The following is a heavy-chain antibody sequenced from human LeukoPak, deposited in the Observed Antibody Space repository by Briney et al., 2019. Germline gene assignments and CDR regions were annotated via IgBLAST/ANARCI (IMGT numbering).Heavy chain of an antibody. CDR1: GFTFSSYS. Sequence: GGSLRLSCAASGFTFSSYSMNWVRQAPGKGLEWVSAISGSGGSTYYADSVKGRFTTSRDNSKNTLYLQMNSLRAEDTAVYYCAKADCSSTSCYFDYWGQGTLVTVSS. D-gene: IGHD2-2*01. CDR2: ISGSGGST. V-gene: IGHV3-23*01. J-gene: IGHJ4*02. CDR3: AKADCSSTSCYFDY.